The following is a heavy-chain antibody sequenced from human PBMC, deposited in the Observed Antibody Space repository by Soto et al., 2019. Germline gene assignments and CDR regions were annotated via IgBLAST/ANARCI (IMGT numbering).Heavy chain of an antibody. V-gene: IGHV4-31*03. CDR2: IYYSGTT. CDR1: GGCISTGGFT. J-gene: IGHJ3*02. D-gene: IGHD5-12*01. Sequence: PSETLSLTCTVSGGCISTGGFTWSWIRQHPGKGPEWIGYIYYSGTTYYNPSLRSRVVISLDKSKNQFSLNLSSVTAADTAVYFCARSYSGHINDAFLIWGQGTLVTVS. CDR3: ARSYSGHINDAFLI.